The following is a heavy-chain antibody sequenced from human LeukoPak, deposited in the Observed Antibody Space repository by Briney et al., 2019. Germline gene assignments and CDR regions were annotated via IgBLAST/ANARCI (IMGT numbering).Heavy chain of an antibody. Sequence: SETLSLTCTVSGGSISSGDYYWSWIRQPPGKGLEWIGYIYYSGSTYYNPSLKSRVTISVDTSKNQFSLKLSSVTAADTAVYYCARMRGDFGVANSGNVVVPAALSRLFDYWGQGTLVTVSS. V-gene: IGHV4-30-4*01. CDR2: IYYSGST. D-gene: IGHD2-2*01. CDR3: ARMRGDFGVANSGNVVVPAALSRLFDY. CDR1: GGSISSGDYY. J-gene: IGHJ4*02.